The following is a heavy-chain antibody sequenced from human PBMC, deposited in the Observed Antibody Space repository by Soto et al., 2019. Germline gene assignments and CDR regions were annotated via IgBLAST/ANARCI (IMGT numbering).Heavy chain of an antibody. CDR2: IIPIFGTA. D-gene: IGHD3-16*01. CDR1: GGTFSSYA. Sequence: QVQLVQSGAEVKKPGSSVKVSCKASGGTFSSYAISWVRQAPGQGLEWMGGIIPIFGTANYAQKFQGRVTITADESTSTAYMELSSLRSEDTAVYYCARETRPYDILTIDYMLTFGGVMSYWGQGTLVTVSS. CDR3: ARETRPYDILTIDYMLTFGGVMSY. J-gene: IGHJ4*02. V-gene: IGHV1-69*01.